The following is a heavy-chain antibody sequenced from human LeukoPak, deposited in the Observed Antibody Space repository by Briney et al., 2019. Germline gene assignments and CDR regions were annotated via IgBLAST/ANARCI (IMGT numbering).Heavy chain of an antibody. CDR2: IYTSGST. D-gene: IGHD3-22*01. V-gene: IGHV4-4*07. CDR1: GGSISSYY. Sequence: PSETLSLTCTVSGGSISSYYWSWIRQPAGKGLEWIGRIYTSGSTNYNPSLKSRVTISVDTSKNQFSLKLSSVIAADTAVYYCARALYDSSGYYYYYYYMDVWGKGTTVTVSS. CDR3: ARALYDSSGYYYYYYYMDV. J-gene: IGHJ6*03.